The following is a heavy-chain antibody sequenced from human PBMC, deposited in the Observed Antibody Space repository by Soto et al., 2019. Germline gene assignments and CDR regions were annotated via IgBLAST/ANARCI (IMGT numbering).Heavy chain of an antibody. CDR1: GGTFNRYT. J-gene: IGHJ6*02. D-gene: IGHD1-1*01. CDR2: IIPIFGTA. V-gene: IGHV1-69*01. CDR3: ALWGFRDGNNSKYNYSGLDV. Sequence: VQLVQSGAEMRKPGSSVKLSCKASGGTFNRYTISWVRQAPGQGLEWMGGIIPIFGTANYAQKFQGRVAIIADESTSAAYMELSSLRSEDTAVYYCALWGFRDGNNSKYNYSGLDVWGQGTTVTVSS.